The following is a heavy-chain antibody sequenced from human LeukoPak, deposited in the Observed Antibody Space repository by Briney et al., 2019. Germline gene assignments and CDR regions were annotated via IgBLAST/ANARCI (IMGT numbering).Heavy chain of an antibody. Sequence: PSETLSLTCAVYGGSFSGYYWSWIRQPPGKGLEWIGEINHSGSTNYNPSLKSRVTISVDTSKNQFSLKLSSVTAADTAVYYCARECGCGGYCSSTSCRYYYYYYMDVWGKGTTVTVSS. CDR2: INHSGST. V-gene: IGHV4-34*01. D-gene: IGHD2-2*01. J-gene: IGHJ6*03. CDR3: ARECGCGGYCSSTSCRYYYYYYMDV. CDR1: GGSFSGYY.